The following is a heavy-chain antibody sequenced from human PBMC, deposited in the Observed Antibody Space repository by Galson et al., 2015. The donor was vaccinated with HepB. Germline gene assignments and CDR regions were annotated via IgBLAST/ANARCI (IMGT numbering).Heavy chain of an antibody. D-gene: IGHD1-26*01. CDR2: ISGSGGST. Sequence: SLRLSCAASGFTFSSYAMSWVRQAPGKGLEWVSAISGSGGSTYYADSVKGRFTISRDNSKNTLYLQMNSLRAEDTAVYYCAKDGPHENWEWELPYYFDYWGQGTLVTVSS. V-gene: IGHV3-23*01. J-gene: IGHJ4*02. CDR1: GFTFSSYA. CDR3: AKDGPHENWEWELPYYFDY.